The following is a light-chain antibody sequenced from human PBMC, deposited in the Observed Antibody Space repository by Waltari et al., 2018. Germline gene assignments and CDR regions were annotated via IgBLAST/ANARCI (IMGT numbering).Light chain of an antibody. Sequence: QSALTQPASVSGSPGQSITLSCTGTSRDVGGYNYVSWYQQDPGKAPKLIIYEVNNRPPGVSHRFSGSKSGNTASLTISGLLAEDEADYYCSSYTSTTTLGVVFGGGTKLTVL. J-gene: IGLJ2*01. CDR3: SSYTSTTTLGVV. CDR2: EVN. V-gene: IGLV2-14*01. CDR1: SRDVGGYNY.